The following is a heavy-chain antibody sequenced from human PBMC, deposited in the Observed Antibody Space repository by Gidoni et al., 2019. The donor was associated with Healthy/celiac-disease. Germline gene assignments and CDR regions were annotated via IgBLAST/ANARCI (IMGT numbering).Heavy chain of an antibody. CDR1: VYTFPSYV. CDR2: ISAYNGNT. V-gene: IGHV1-18*01. J-gene: IGHJ6*02. Sequence: HLVQSVAEVNNPVASVKVSCQASVYTFPSYVISWVRQAHGQGLEWMGWISAYNGNTNYAQKLQGRVTMKKETSTSTAYMEVRSLRAEETAVYYCARDRGIAVSQSYYYYGMDVWGQGTTVTVSS. CDR3: ARDRGIAVSQSYYYYGMDV. D-gene: IGHD6-19*01.